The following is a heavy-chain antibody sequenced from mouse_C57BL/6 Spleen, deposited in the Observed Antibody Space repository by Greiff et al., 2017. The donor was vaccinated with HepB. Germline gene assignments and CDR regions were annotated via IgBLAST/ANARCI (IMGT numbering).Heavy chain of an antibody. Sequence: QVQLQQPGAELVMPGASVKLSCKASGYTFTSYWMHWVKQRPGQGLEWIGEIDPSDSYTNYNQKFKGKSTLTVDKSSSTAYMQLSSLTSEDSAVYDCARGGPVVGFAYWGQGTLVTVSA. J-gene: IGHJ3*01. CDR3: ARGGPVVGFAY. V-gene: IGHV1-69*01. CDR2: IDPSDSYT. CDR1: GYTFTSYW.